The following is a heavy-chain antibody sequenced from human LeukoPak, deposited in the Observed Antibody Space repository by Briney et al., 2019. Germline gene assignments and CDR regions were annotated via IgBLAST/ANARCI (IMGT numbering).Heavy chain of an antibody. J-gene: IGHJ5*02. V-gene: IGHV1-18*01. Sequence: ASVKVSCKASGYTFTSYGISWVRQAPGQGLEWMGWISAYNGNTNYAQKFQGRVTMTRDTSTSTVYMELSSLRSEDTAVYYCARGAVYGSGSYYNGFDPWGQGTLVTVSS. CDR1: GYTFTSYG. CDR3: ARGAVYGSGSYYNGFDP. D-gene: IGHD3-10*01. CDR2: ISAYNGNT.